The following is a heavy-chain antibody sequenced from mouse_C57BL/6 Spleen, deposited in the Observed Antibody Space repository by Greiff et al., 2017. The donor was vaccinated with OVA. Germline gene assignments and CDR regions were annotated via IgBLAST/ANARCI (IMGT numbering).Heavy chain of an antibody. V-gene: IGHV1-64*01. J-gene: IGHJ2*01. CDR2: IHPNSGST. Sequence: VQLQQPGAELVKPGASVKLSCKASGYTFTSYWMHWVKQRPGHGLEWIGMIHPNSGSTNYNEKFKSKATLTVDKSSSTAYMQLSSLTSEDSAVYYCANYYYGSSYYFDYWGQGTTLTVSS. CDR1: GYTFTSYW. D-gene: IGHD1-1*01. CDR3: ANYYYGSSYYFDY.